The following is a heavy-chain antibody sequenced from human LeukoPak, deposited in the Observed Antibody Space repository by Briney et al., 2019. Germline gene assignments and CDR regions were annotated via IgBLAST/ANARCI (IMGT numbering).Heavy chain of an antibody. Sequence: SETLSLTCTVSGGSISSYYWSWIRQPPGKGLEWIGYIYYSGSTNYNPSLKSRVTISVDTSKNQFSLKLSSVTAADTAVYYCARGYSSSWYYFDYWGQGNLVTVSS. CDR2: IYYSGST. D-gene: IGHD6-13*01. CDR3: ARGYSSSWYYFDY. CDR1: GGSISSYY. J-gene: IGHJ4*02. V-gene: IGHV4-59*01.